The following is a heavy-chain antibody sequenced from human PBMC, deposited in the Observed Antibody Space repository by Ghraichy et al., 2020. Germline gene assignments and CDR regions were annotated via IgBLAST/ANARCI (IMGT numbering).Heavy chain of an antibody. V-gene: IGHV3-21*01. CDR1: GFTFSGYS. D-gene: IGHD6-19*01. CDR2: ISDTSSYM. CDR3: SRGGGAGTPVLYHMDV. Sequence: GGSLRLSCVGSGFTFSGYSMNWVRQSPGKGLEWVSSISDTSSYMFYADSMKGRFTISRDNAQNALFLQMNSLRDEDTAVYYCSRGGGAGTPVLYHMDVWGLGTTVTVSS. J-gene: IGHJ6*02.